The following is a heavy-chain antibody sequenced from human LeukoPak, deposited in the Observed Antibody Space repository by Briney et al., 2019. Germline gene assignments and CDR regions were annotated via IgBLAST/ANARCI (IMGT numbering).Heavy chain of an antibody. CDR3: ARAARNDYYDSSGYYGGILYYFDY. CDR1: GGSISSGSYY. CDR2: IYTSGST. V-gene: IGHV4-61*02. D-gene: IGHD3-22*01. J-gene: IGHJ4*02. Sequence: SQTLSLTRTVSGGSISSGSYYWRWIRQPAGKGLEWIGRIYTSGSTNYNPSLKSRVTISVDTSKNQFSLKLSSVTAADTAVYYCARAARNDYYDSSGYYGGILYYFDYWGQGTLVTVSS.